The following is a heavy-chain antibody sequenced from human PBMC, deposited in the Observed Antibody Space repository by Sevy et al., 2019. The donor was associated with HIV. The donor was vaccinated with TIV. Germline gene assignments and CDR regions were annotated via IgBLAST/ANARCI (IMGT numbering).Heavy chain of an antibody. CDR1: GFTFSSYS. D-gene: IGHD3-10*01. CDR3: ARDQGKELWFGVNAFDI. V-gene: IGHV3-21*01. J-gene: IGHJ3*02. Sequence: GGSLRLSCAASGFTFSSYSMNWVRQAPGKGLEWVSSISSSSSYIYYADSVKGRFTISRDNAKNSLYLQMNSLRAEDTAVYYCARDQGKELWFGVNAFDIWGLGTMVTVSS. CDR2: ISSSSSYI.